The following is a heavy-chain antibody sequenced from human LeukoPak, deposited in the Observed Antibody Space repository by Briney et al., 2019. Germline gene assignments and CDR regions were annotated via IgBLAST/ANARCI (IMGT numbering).Heavy chain of an antibody. J-gene: IGHJ6*02. CDR1: GYTFTSYG. D-gene: IGHD6-19*01. V-gene: IGHV1-18*01. Sequence: ASVKVSCKASGYTFTSYGISWVRQAPGQGLEWMGWISAYNGNTNYAQKLQGRVTMTTDTSTSTAYMELRSLRSDDTAVYYCARDGDVIIAVAGTTSWYYGMDVWGQGTTVTVSS. CDR3: ARDGDVIIAVAGTTSWYYGMDV. CDR2: ISAYNGNT.